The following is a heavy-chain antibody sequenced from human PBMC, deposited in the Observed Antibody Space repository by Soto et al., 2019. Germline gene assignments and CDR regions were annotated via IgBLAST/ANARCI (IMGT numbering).Heavy chain of an antibody. D-gene: IGHD4-17*01. V-gene: IGHV1-18*04. Sequence: QVQLVQSGAEVKKPGASVKVSCQASGYSFSNNGISWVRQAPGQGFEWMGWINGDNGNTNYAQKFQDRVTMTTDTSTSTAYMALRSLRSDDTAVYYCARDLGYGDYGTDFWGKGTLVTVSS. CDR2: INGDNGNT. J-gene: IGHJ4*02. CDR3: ARDLGYGDYGTDF. CDR1: GYSFSNNG.